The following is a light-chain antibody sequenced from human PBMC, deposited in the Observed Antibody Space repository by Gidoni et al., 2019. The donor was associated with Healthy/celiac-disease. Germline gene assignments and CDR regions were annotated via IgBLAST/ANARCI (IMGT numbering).Light chain of an antibody. CDR1: QSISSY. V-gene: IGKV1-39*01. CDR2: AAS. CDR3: QQSYSTPLT. J-gene: IGKJ4*01. Sequence: IKRTKSPSSLSASVGDRVTITCRASQSISSYLNWYQQKPGKAPKLLIYAASSLQSGVPSRFSGSGSGTDFTLTISSLQPEDFATYYCQQSYSTPLTFGGGTKVEIK.